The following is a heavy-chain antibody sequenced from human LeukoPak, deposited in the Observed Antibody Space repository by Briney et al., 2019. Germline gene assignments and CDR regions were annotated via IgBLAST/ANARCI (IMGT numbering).Heavy chain of an antibody. J-gene: IGHJ4*01. V-gene: IGHV4-39*01. D-gene: IGHD6-25*01. Sequence: SETLSLTCNVSGVSISSSSYYWGWIRQPPGKGLEWIGSIYSSGSTYYNSSLKSRVTISIDTSKNRVSLKMSSVTAADTAVYYCAKSGGYGLIDYWGQGTLVTVSS. CDR1: GVSISSSSYY. CDR3: AKSGGYGLIDY. CDR2: IYSSGST.